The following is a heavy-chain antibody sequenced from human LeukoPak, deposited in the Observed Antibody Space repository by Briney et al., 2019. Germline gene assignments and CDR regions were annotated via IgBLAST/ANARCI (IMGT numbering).Heavy chain of an antibody. CDR1: GGSISSSSYY. J-gene: IGHJ6*02. CDR3: ARGNYDFWSGYYTKQKIYYYGMDV. CDR2: IYYXXXX. V-gene: IGHV4-39*01. D-gene: IGHD3-3*01. Sequence: SETLSLTCTVSGGSISSSSYYWGWIRXXXXXXLXWIGSIYYXXXXYYNPSLKSRVTISVDTSKNQFSLKLSSVTAADTAVYYCARGNYDFWSGYYTKQKIYYYGMDVWGQGTTVTVSS.